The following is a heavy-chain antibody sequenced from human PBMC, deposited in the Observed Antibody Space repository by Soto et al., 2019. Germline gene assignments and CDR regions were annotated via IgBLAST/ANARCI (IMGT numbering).Heavy chain of an antibody. CDR3: ANLLNVATTGTPHYFGFDV. V-gene: IGHV3-74*01. Sequence: EVKLVESGGGLFQPGGSLRLSCETSGFIFSMYWMHWVRQVPGKGPQWVARITDDGSTTYYAASVEGRFTISRDNAKNALYLQMTSLRADDTAVYHCANLLNVATTGTPHYFGFDVWGQGTTVTVS. CDR1: GFIFSMYW. CDR2: ITDDGSTT. D-gene: IGHD6-13*01. J-gene: IGHJ6*02.